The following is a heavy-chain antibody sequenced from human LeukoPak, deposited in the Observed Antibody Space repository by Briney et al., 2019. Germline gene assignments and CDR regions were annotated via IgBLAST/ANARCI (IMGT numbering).Heavy chain of an antibody. CDR3: AIYCSSTSCPNWFDP. J-gene: IGHJ5*02. CDR1: GGSFSGYY. CDR2: INHSGST. Sequence: SETLSLTCAVYGGSFSGYYWSWIRQPPGKGLEWIGEINHSGSTNYNPSLKSRVTISVDTSKNQSSLKLSSVTAADTAVYYCAIYCSSTSCPNWFDPWGQGTLVTVSS. D-gene: IGHD2-2*01. V-gene: IGHV4-34*01.